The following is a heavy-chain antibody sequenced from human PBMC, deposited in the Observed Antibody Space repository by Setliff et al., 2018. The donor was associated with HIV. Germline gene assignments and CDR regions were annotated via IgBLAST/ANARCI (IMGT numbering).Heavy chain of an antibody. J-gene: IGHJ4*01. CDR1: GFAFSGYA. V-gene: IGHV3-23*01. CDR2: INGGGTP. D-gene: IGHD6-19*01. CDR3: TKRTGNGWSHTDY. Sequence: PGGSLRLSCAASGFAFSGYAMNWVRQAPGRGLEWVSAINGGGTPYYADSVKGRFVISREKSKSTLYLQMNSLRVEDTAVYYCTKRTGNGWSHTDYWGHGTLVTVSS.